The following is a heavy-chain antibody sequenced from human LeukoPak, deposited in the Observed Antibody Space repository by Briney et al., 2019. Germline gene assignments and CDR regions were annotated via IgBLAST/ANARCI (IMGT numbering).Heavy chain of an antibody. V-gene: IGHV3-53*01. Sequence: PGGSLGNSCGGSGFAESRMGLRKVRQAPGKGLEWVSVIYSGGNTYYADSVKGRFTISRDNSKNTLYLQMNSLRAEDVVVYYCARLERSGYWGKGTLVTVSS. CDR3: ARLERSGY. CDR1: GFAESRMG. J-gene: IGHJ4*02. CDR2: IYSGGNT. D-gene: IGHD5-24*01.